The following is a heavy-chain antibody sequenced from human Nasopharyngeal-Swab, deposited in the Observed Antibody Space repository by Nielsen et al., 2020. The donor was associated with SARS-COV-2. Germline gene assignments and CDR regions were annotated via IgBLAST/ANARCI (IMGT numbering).Heavy chain of an antibody. D-gene: IGHD3-22*01. J-gene: IGHJ4*02. CDR1: GFTFSSYS. CDR2: ISSSSSYI. CDR3: ARVTDYYDSSGYGDYFDY. V-gene: IGHV3-21*01. Sequence: GGSLRLSCAASGFTFSSYSMNWVRQAPGKGLEWVSSISSSSSYIYYADSVKGRFTISRDSAKNSLYLQMNSLRAEDTAVYYCARVTDYYDSSGYGDYFDYWGQGTLVTVSS.